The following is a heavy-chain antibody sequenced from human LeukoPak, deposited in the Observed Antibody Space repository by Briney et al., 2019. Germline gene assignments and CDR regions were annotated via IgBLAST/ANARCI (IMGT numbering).Heavy chain of an antibody. J-gene: IGHJ3*02. Sequence: GGSLRLSCAASGFTFSSYSMNWVRQAPGKGLEWVSSISSSSSYVYYADSVKGRFTISRDNAKNSLYLQMNSLRAEDTAVYYCARGIVVVPAGAFDIWGQGTMVTVSS. V-gene: IGHV3-21*01. CDR3: ARGIVVVPAGAFDI. CDR2: ISSSSSYV. CDR1: GFTFSSYS. D-gene: IGHD2-2*01.